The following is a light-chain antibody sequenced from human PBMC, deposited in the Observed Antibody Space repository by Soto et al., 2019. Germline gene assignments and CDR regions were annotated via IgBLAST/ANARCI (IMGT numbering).Light chain of an antibody. J-gene: IGLJ3*02. CDR3: LSYTSANTRV. CDR2: EVS. CDR1: SSDVGTYKY. Sequence: QSALTQPASVSGSPGQSITISCTGTSSDVGTYKYVSWYQQLPGKAPKLMIYEVSNRPSGVSNRFSGSKSGNTASLTISGLQPEDEADYYCLSYTSANTRVFGGGTKLTVL. V-gene: IGLV2-14*01.